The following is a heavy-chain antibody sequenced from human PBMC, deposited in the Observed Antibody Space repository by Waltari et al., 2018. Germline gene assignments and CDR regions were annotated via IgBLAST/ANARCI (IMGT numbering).Heavy chain of an antibody. D-gene: IGHD1-26*01. V-gene: IGHV3-30*04. CDR2: ISDDGRVT. J-gene: IGHJ4*02. CDR3: ARDLRVGAPDYFDY. CDR1: GFTFSGYA. Sequence: QVQLVESGGGVVQPGRSLRLSCAASGFTFSGYAMHWVRQAPGKGLEGVAVISDDGRVTKYVASVQGRFTISRDSSRNTLALEMNNLRPEDTAVYYCARDLRVGAPDYFDYWGQGTLVTVSS.